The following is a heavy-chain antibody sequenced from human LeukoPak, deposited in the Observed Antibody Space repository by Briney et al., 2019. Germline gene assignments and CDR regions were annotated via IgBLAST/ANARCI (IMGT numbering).Heavy chain of an antibody. Sequence: GGSLRLSCAASGFTFSDYYMSWIRQAPGKGLEWVSYISSSSSYTNYADSVKGRLTISRDNAKNSLYLQMNSLRAEDTAVYYCARMYYDSSGYYYFDYWGQGTLVTVSS. CDR3: ARMYYDSSGYYYFDY. CDR2: ISSSSSYT. J-gene: IGHJ4*02. D-gene: IGHD3-22*01. V-gene: IGHV3-11*03. CDR1: GFTFSDYY.